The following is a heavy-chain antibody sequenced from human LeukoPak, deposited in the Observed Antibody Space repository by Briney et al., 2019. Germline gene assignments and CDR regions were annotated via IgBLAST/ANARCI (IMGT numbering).Heavy chain of an antibody. V-gene: IGHV3-23*01. CDR2: MSDNGRNS. CDR1: GFTFSNYA. Sequence: GGSLRLSCAASGFTFSNYAMSWVGQAPGKGLEWVSSMSDNGRNSYYADSVRGRFTVSRDNAKNTVYLQMSGLRADDTAVYYCAKCRGKLDPFDYRGQGTLVTVSS. CDR3: AKCRGKLDPFDY. J-gene: IGHJ4*02. D-gene: IGHD3-10*01.